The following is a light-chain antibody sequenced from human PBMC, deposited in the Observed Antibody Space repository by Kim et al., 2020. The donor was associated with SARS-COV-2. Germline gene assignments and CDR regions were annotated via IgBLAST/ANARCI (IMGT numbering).Light chain of an antibody. V-gene: IGKV3-11*01. J-gene: IGKJ4*02. CDR3: QQRDSWPPAVS. Sequence: PGERGTLSGTASQSIYTSFCWYQHRPGQAPRLLVYDASIRATGVPDRFSGSGSGTDFTLTISGLDPEDFSTYYCQQRDSWPPAVSFGGGTKVDIK. CDR1: QSIYTS. CDR2: DAS.